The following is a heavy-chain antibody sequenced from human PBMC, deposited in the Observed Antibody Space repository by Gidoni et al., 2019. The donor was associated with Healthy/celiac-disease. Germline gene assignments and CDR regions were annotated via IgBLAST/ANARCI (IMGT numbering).Heavy chain of an antibody. J-gene: IGHJ6*02. CDR2: ISSSSSYI. CDR3: ASGKTTVVTPRGYYYYGMDV. CDR1: GFTFSSYS. Sequence: EVQLVESGGGLVKPVGSLRLSCAASGFTFSSYSMNWVRQAPGKGLEWVSSISSSSSYIYYADSVKGRFTISRDNAKNSLYLQMNSLRAEDTAVYYCASGKTTVVTPRGYYYYGMDVWGQGTTVTVSS. V-gene: IGHV3-21*01. D-gene: IGHD4-17*01.